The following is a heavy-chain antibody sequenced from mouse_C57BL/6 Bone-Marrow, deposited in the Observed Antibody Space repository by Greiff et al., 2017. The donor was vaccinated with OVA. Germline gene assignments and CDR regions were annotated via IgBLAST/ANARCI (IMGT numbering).Heavy chain of an antibody. CDR1: GFTFSDYG. V-gene: IGHV5-17*01. J-gene: IGHJ2*01. D-gene: IGHD1-1*01. CDR3: ARDYYGSSQYYFDY. Sequence: EVKVVESGGGLVKPGGSLKLSCAASGFTFSDYGMHWVRQAPEKGLEWVAYISSGSSTIYYADTVKGRFTISRDNAKNTLCLQMTSLRSEDTAMYYCARDYYGSSQYYFDYWGQGTTLTVSS. CDR2: ISSGSSTI.